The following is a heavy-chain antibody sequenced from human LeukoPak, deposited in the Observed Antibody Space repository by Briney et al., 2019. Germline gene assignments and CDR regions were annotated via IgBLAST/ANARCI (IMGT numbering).Heavy chain of an antibody. CDR1: GFPFSSYT. Sequence: PGGSLRLYCAASGFPFSSYTMNWVRQAPGKGLEWVTDLSGSGSNTYYTDSVKGRFTSSRDNSKNTLYLQMNTLRAEDTAVYFCAKAEGQSTGGAFDIWGQGTMVTVSS. D-gene: IGHD7-27*01. J-gene: IGHJ3*02. CDR2: LSGSGSNT. V-gene: IGHV3-23*01. CDR3: AKAEGQSTGGAFDI.